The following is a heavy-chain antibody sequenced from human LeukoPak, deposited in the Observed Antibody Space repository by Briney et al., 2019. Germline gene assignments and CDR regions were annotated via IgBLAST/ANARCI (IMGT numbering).Heavy chain of an antibody. V-gene: IGHV3-21*01. CDR1: GFTFSSFS. CDR3: ARASWTYHTANGFYI. CDR2: ISDSSTYI. Sequence: PGGSLSLSCAASGFTFSSFSMNWVRQAAGRGLEWVSSISDSSTYIYYADSLKGRFTISRDNAKNSLYLQMDSLRAEDTAVYYCARASWTYHTANGFYIWGQGKMVTVSS. D-gene: IGHD2-21*02. J-gene: IGHJ3*02.